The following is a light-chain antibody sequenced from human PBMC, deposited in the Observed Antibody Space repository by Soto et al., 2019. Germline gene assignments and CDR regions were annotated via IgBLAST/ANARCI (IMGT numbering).Light chain of an antibody. CDR1: SGSVSTNNY. Sequence: QAVVTQEPSFSVSPGGTVTLTCGLSSGSVSTNNYPSWHQQTPGQAPRTLIYSTKTRSSGVPDRFSGSILGNKAALTITGAQADDDSDYYCALYLGSGIWMFGGGTKVTVL. CDR2: STK. CDR3: ALYLGSGIWM. V-gene: IGLV8-61*01. J-gene: IGLJ3*02.